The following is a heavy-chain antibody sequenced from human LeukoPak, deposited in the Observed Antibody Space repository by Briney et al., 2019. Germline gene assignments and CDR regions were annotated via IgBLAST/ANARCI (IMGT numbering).Heavy chain of an antibody. V-gene: IGHV4-4*02. J-gene: IGHJ5*02. CDR3: ARLITMVRGLEDWFDP. Sequence: SETLSLTCAVSGGSISSSNWWSWVRQPPGKGLEWIGEIYHSGSTIYNPSLNSRVTISVDKSKNQFSLKLSSVTAADTAVYYCARLITMVRGLEDWFDPWGQGSLVTVSS. CDR2: IYHSGST. D-gene: IGHD3-10*01. CDR1: GGSISSSNW.